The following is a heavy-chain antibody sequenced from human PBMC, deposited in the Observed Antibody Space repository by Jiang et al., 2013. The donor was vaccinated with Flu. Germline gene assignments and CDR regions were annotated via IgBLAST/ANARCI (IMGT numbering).Heavy chain of an antibody. J-gene: IGHJ4*02. CDR2: MWSDGINK. Sequence: VQLLESGGGVVQPGRSLRLSCAASGFTFNSYGMHWVRQAPGKGLEWVAVMWSDGINKYYADSVKGRFTISRGNVKNTLYLEMNSLRAEDTAVYYCARLNEDLYGSGSYRYFDYWGQGTLVTVSS. D-gene: IGHD3-10*01. CDR3: ARLNEDLYGSGSYRYFDY. V-gene: IGHV3-33*01. CDR1: GFTFNSYG.